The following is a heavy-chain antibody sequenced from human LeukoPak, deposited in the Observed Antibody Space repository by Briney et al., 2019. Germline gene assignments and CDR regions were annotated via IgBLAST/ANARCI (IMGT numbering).Heavy chain of an antibody. J-gene: IGHJ4*02. Sequence: ASVKVSCKASGYTFTSYGISWVRQAPGQGLEWMGWISAYNGNTNYAQKLQGRVTMTTDTSTSTAYMELRRLRSDDTAVYYCARDPPDTAMVMGFDYWGQGTLVTVSS. CDR3: ARDPPDTAMVMGFDY. V-gene: IGHV1-18*01. D-gene: IGHD5-18*01. CDR1: GYTFTSYG. CDR2: ISAYNGNT.